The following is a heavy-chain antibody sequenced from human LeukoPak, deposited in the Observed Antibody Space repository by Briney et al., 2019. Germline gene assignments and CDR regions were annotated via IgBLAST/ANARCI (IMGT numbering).Heavy chain of an antibody. CDR3: ARGPAERITMIVVVTPRDAFDI. D-gene: IGHD3-22*01. Sequence: GGSLRLSCAASGFTFSSYWMHWVRQAPGKGLVWVSHIKSDGSSTSYADSVKGRFTISRDNAKDTLYLQMNSLRAEDTAVYYCARGPAERITMIVVVTPRDAFDIWGQGTMVTVSS. CDR2: IKSDGSST. V-gene: IGHV3-74*01. J-gene: IGHJ3*02. CDR1: GFTFSSYW.